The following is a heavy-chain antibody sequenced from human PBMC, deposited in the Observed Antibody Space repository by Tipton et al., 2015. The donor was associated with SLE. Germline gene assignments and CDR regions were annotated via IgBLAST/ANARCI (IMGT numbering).Heavy chain of an antibody. CDR2: IYYSGST. CDR1: GGSFSGYY. D-gene: IGHD6-13*01. V-gene: IGHV4-34*01. Sequence: TLSLTCAVYGGSFSGYYWGWIRQPPGKGLEWIGNIYYSGSTYYNPSLKSRVTMSVDTSNNQFSLRLTSVTAADTGVYYCARGDSSSWRYATFDYWGQGTLVTVSS. J-gene: IGHJ4*02. CDR3: ARGDSSSWRYATFDY.